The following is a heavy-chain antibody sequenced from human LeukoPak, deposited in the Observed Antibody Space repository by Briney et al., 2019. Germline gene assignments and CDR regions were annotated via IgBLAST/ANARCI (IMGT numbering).Heavy chain of an antibody. Sequence: PSETLSLTCTVSGGSISSYYWSWIREPPGKGVEWIGYIYYNGSTNYNPSLKSRVTISVVSYKNQFSLKLSSVTAADTAVYYCAREVEDGSVWGQGTLVTVSS. CDR2: IYYNGST. D-gene: IGHD5-24*01. J-gene: IGHJ4*02. CDR3: AREVEDGSV. V-gene: IGHV4-59*01. CDR1: GGSISSYY.